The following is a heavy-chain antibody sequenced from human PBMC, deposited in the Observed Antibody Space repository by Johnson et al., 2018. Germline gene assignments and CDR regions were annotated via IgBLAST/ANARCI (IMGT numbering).Heavy chain of an antibody. CDR3: AKDSAGSGTLYNDYYYGLDV. CDR2: ISGSGGST. V-gene: IGHV3-23*04. D-gene: IGHD3-10*01. Sequence: VQLVQSGGGLVQPGGSLRLSCAASGFTFSSYAMSWVRQAPGKGLEWVSAISGSGGSTYYADSVKGRFTISRDNAKNSLYLQMGSLRAEDTALYYFAKDSAGSGTLYNDYYYGLDVWGQGTTVTVSS. CDR1: GFTFSSYA. J-gene: IGHJ6*02.